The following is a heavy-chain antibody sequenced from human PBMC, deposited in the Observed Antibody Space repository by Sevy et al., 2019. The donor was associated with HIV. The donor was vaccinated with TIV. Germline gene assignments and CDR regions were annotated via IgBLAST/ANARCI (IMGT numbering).Heavy chain of an antibody. Sequence: GGSLRLSCVASGFTLSSYWMSWVRQVPGQGLEWVADIKQDGSDKNYLDSVKGRFTISRDNAKKSLYLQMNNLRVEDTALYYCVRVRAFLLFGELPRYRFDSWGQSTLLTASS. CDR3: VRVRAFLLFGELPRYRFDS. CDR1: GFTLSSYW. CDR2: IKQDGSDK. J-gene: IGHJ4*02. D-gene: IGHD3-10*01. V-gene: IGHV3-7*04.